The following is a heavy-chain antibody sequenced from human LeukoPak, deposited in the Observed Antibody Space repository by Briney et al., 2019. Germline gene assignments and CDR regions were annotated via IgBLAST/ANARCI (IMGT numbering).Heavy chain of an antibody. V-gene: IGHV1-18*01. J-gene: IGHJ3*02. CDR1: GYTFTSYG. Sequence: ASVKVSCKASGYTFTSYGISWVRQAPGQGLEWMGWISAYNGNTNYAQKLQGRVTMPTDTSTSTAYMELRSLRSDDTAVYYCARDNSGSYYADAFDIWGQGTMVTVSS. D-gene: IGHD1-26*01. CDR3: ARDNSGSYYADAFDI. CDR2: ISAYNGNT.